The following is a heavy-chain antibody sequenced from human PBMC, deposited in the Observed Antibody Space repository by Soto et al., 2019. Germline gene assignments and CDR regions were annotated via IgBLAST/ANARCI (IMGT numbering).Heavy chain of an antibody. J-gene: IGHJ6*02. Sequence: QVHLQPSGPGLVRPSQTLSLTCTVSGGSISRDTYHWTWIRQSPGMGMAWIGHIYYSGSIFYNPSHKRRVTISVDTSKNQFFLQVSSVTAVDTAVSFCAREADGGARDYYGLDVWGQGATVTVAS. V-gene: IGHV4-30-4*08. CDR3: AREADGGARDYYGLDV. CDR1: GGSISRDTYH. CDR2: IYYSGSI.